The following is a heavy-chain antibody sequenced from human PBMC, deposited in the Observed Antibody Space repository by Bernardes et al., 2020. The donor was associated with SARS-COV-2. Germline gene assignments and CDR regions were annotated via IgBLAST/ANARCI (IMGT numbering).Heavy chain of an antibody. V-gene: IGHV3-23*01. D-gene: IGHD3-3*01. CDR3: AKLRSLAPRSHFDF. CDR1: GFTFNNYA. J-gene: IGHJ4*02. Sequence: GESLKISCAASGFTFNNYALTWVRQAPGEGLEWVSAVSGGGGTTYYADAVRGRFTISRDNSKNTLYLQMNSLRAEDTAIYYCAKLRSLAPRSHFDFWGQGTLVTVSS. CDR2: VSGGGGTT.